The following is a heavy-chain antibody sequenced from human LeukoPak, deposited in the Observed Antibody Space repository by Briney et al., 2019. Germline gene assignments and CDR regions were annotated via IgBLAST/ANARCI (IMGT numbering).Heavy chain of an antibody. CDR3: ARDRYLPELFRGYFDP. CDR2: IIPIFGTA. J-gene: IGHJ5*02. V-gene: IGHV1-69*13. D-gene: IGHD6-25*01. Sequence: AASVKVSCKASGGTFSSYAITWVRQAPGQGLEWMGGIIPIFGTANYAQKFQGRVTITADIAYMELSSLRSEDTAVYYCARDRYLPELFRGYFDPWGQGTLVTVSS. CDR1: GGTFSSYA.